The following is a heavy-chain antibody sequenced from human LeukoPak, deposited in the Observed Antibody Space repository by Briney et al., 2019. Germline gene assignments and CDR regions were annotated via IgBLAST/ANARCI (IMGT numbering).Heavy chain of an antibody. D-gene: IGHD2-2*01. Sequence: ASVKVSCKASGYTFTGYYMHWVRQAPGQGLEWMGWINPNSGGTNYAQKFQGRVTMTRDTSISTAYMGLSRLRSDDTAVYYCARVPFDIVVVPAANWYGWFDPWGQGTLVTVSS. V-gene: IGHV1-2*02. CDR3: ARVPFDIVVVPAANWYGWFDP. J-gene: IGHJ5*02. CDR1: GYTFTGYY. CDR2: INPNSGGT.